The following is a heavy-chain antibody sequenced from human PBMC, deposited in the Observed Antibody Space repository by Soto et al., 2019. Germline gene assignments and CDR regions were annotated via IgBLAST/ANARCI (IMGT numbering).Heavy chain of an antibody. V-gene: IGHV3-30*18. J-gene: IGHJ4*02. CDR2: ISKDGNNQ. Sequence: QVQLVESGGGVVQPGTSLRLSCAASGFTFSTYGMHWVRQAPGKGLEWVAVISKDGNNQNYADSVKGRFTVSRDNSKNTLSRQMNSLRPEDTAFSYCAKDRWEFTRYFDSWGQGTLVTVSS. D-gene: IGHD1-26*01. CDR1: GFTFSTYG. CDR3: AKDRWEFTRYFDS.